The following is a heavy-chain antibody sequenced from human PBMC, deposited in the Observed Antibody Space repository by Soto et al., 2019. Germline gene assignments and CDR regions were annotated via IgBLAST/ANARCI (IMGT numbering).Heavy chain of an antibody. J-gene: IGHJ6*02. CDR1: GGSFSGYY. D-gene: IGHD3-22*01. Sequence: PSETLSLTCAVYGGSFSGYYWSWIRQPPGKGLEWIGEINHSGSTNYNPSLKSRVTISVDTSKNQFSLKLSSVTAADTAVYYCGRGNYDSSGYYYYGMDVWGQGTTVTVSS. V-gene: IGHV4-34*01. CDR3: GRGNYDSSGYYYYGMDV. CDR2: INHSGST.